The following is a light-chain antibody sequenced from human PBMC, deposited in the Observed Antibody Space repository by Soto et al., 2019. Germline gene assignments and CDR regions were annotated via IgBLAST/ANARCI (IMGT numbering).Light chain of an antibody. CDR1: QSVSSN. CDR2: GAS. J-gene: IGKJ1*01. Sequence: EIVMTQSPATLSVSPGERATLSCRASQSVSSNLAWYQQKPGQAPRLLIYGASTRATGIPARVSGSGSGTESTLNISGLQSEDCAVYYYHQYNNWPPSTFGQGTKVELK. V-gene: IGKV3-15*01. CDR3: HQYNNWPPST.